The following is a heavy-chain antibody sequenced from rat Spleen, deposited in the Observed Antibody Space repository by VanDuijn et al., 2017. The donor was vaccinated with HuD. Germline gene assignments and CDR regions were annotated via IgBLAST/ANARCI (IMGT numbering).Heavy chain of an antibody. CDR3: ARDKGSLYVMDA. Sequence: QVQLKESGPGLVQPSQTLSLTCTVGGFALTSYNVHWVRQPPGKGLEWMGVIWNTGGTRYNSALKSRLSISKDTSKSQVFLKRNSLQTEDTATYYCARDKGSLYVMDAWGQGASVTVSS. V-gene: IGHV2-41*01. J-gene: IGHJ4*01. D-gene: IGHD5-1*01. CDR1: GFALTSYN. CDR2: IWNTGGT.